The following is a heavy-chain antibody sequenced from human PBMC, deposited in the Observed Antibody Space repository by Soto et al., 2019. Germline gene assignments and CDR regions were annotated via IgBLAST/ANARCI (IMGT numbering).Heavy chain of an antibody. CDR1: GFTLSAYW. CDR3: ARDVSTGSSSLYLDAFDI. D-gene: IGHD6-13*01. V-gene: IGHV3-7*05. Sequence: EVQLEESGGDLVQPGGSLRLSCAASGFTLSAYWMNWVRQAPGKGLEWVANINRDGSKKSYLDSVRGRFTISRDNVGNSLYLQMDSLRADDTALYYCARDVSTGSSSLYLDAFDIWGQGTMVTVSS. CDR2: INRDGSKK. J-gene: IGHJ3*02.